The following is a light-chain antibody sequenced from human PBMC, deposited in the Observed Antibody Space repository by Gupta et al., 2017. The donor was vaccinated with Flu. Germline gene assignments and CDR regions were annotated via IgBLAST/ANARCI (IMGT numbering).Light chain of an antibody. CDR3: YSADSSGNHVV. V-gene: IGLV3-10*01. CDR1: ALPKKY. J-gene: IGLJ3*02. Sequence: SYELTQPPRVPVSPGQTARITCSGDALPKKYAYWYQQKSGQAPVLGIYEDRKRPSGIPERFSGSSSGTTTTLTISGAQAEDEADYYCYSADSSGNHVVFGGGTKLTVL. CDR2: EDR.